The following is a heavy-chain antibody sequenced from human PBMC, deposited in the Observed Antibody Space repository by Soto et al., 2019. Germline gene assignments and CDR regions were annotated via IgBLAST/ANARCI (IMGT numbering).Heavy chain of an antibody. D-gene: IGHD4-17*01. V-gene: IGHV4-34*01. J-gene: IGHJ4*02. CDR3: EGGVGTVTIGY. CDR1: GGSLSGYY. Sequence: SQTLSLTCAVSGGSLSGYYWSWVRQSPGKGLEWIGESSHSGSSNYNPSLKSRVTISVDTSKDQFSLKLSSVTAADTAVYYCEGGVGTVTIGYWGQGTLVTVS. CDR2: SSHSGSS.